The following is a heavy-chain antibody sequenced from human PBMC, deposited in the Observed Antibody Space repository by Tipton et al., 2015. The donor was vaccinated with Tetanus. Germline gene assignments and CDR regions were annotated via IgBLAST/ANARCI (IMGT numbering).Heavy chain of an antibody. V-gene: IGHV3-30*04. J-gene: IGHJ4*02. CDR2: ISSDGTTE. D-gene: IGHD5-12*01. CDR1: GLSSLRDT. CDR3: AREGLVLGPAKLSCCGF. Sequence: SLRLSCVADGLSSLRDTIHWVRQAPGRGLEWVAEISSDGTTESYTDSVKGRFTISRDNSQNMIFLQLNSLTPEDTATYYCAREGLVLGPAKLSCCGFWGPGTRVIVSS.